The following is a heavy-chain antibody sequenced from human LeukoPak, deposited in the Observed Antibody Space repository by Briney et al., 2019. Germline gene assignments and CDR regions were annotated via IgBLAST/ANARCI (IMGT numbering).Heavy chain of an antibody. CDR3: ARSGTGSHSNWFDP. J-gene: IGHJ5*02. CDR2: IIPIFGIA. Sequence: SVKVSCKASGGIFSSYAISWVRQAPGQGLEWMGRIIPIFGIANYAQKFQGRVTITADKSTSTAYMELSSLRSEDTAVYYCARSGTGSHSNWFDPWGQETLVTVSS. D-gene: IGHD3-10*01. V-gene: IGHV1-69*04. CDR1: GGIFSSYA.